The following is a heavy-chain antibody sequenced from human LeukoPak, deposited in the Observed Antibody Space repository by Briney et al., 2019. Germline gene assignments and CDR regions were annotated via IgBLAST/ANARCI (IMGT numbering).Heavy chain of an antibody. D-gene: IGHD3/OR15-3a*01. Sequence: GSSVKVSCKASGYTFTSYAMNWVRQAPGQGVEWMGWINTNTGNPTYAQGFTGRFVFSLDTSVSTAYLQVSSLTAEDTAVYYFARESQPPSGDWADYWGQGTLVTVSS. CDR1: GYTFTSYA. V-gene: IGHV7-4-1*02. CDR3: ARESQPPSGDWADY. CDR2: INTNTGNP. J-gene: IGHJ4*02.